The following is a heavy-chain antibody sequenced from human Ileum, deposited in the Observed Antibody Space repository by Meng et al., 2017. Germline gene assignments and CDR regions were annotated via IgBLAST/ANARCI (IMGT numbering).Heavy chain of an antibody. Sequence: SETLSLTCTVSGGPFYAYTSFWGWIRQPPGKGLEWIGSLFHSGITFYNPSLKSRVTISLDTSKKQFFLNLSSMTAAETAIYYCAGDEYSSTWFKSWGQG. V-gene: IGHV4-39*07. CDR3: AGDEYSSTWFKS. J-gene: IGHJ5*01. CDR1: GGPFYAYTSF. CDR2: LFHSGIT. D-gene: IGHD6-6*01.